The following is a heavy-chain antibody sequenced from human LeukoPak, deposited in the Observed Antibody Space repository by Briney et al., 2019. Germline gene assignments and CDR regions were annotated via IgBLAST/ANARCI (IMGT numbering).Heavy chain of an antibody. Sequence: GASVKVSCRTSGYPFSHYRISWVRQAPGQGLEWMGGISAYSGKTDYAETLQGRVTMTTDTATTTAYLEMRTLRSDDTAVYFCARERNSDYLDYWGQGTLVIVSS. V-gene: IGHV1-18*01. D-gene: IGHD4-23*01. CDR2: ISAYSGKT. CDR3: ARERNSDYLDY. CDR1: GYPFSHYR. J-gene: IGHJ4*02.